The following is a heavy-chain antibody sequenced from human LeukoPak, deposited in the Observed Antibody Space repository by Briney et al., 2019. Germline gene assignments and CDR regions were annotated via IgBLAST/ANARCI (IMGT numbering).Heavy chain of an antibody. CDR2: IRYDGSNK. CDR1: GFTFSSYG. V-gene: IGHV3-30*02. CDR3: AKERDTAMVTIDY. D-gene: IGHD5-18*01. Sequence: GGSLRLSCAASGFTFSSYGMHWVRQAPGKGLEWVAFIRYDGSNKYYADSVKGRFTISRDNTKNTLYLQMNSLRAEDTAVYYCAKERDTAMVTIDYWGQGTLVTVSS. J-gene: IGHJ4*02.